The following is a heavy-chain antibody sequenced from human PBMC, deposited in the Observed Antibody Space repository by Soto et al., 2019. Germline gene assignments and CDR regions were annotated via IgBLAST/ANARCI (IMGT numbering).Heavy chain of an antibody. J-gene: IGHJ4*02. CDR3: ARHVGSGWAYYFDY. Sequence: SETLSLTCTVSGGSISSYYWSWIRQPPGKGLEWIGYIYYSGSTNYNPSLKSRVTISVDTSKNQFSLKLSSVTAADTAVYYCARHVGSGWAYYFDYWGQGTLVTVS. V-gene: IGHV4-59*08. D-gene: IGHD6-19*01. CDR2: IYYSGST. CDR1: GGSISSYY.